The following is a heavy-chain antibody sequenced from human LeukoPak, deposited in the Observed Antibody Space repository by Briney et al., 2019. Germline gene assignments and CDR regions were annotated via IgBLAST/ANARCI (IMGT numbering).Heavy chain of an antibody. CDR1: GGSISSSSYY. CDR3: ARGYSGSSNADY. J-gene: IGHJ4*02. V-gene: IGHV4-39*01. CDR2: IYYSGST. D-gene: IGHD1-26*01. Sequence: SETPSLTCAVSGGSISSSSYYWGWIRQPPGKGLEWIGSIYYSGSTYYNPSLKSRVTISVDTSKDQFSLKLSPVTAADTAVYYCARGYSGSSNADYWGQGTLVTVSS.